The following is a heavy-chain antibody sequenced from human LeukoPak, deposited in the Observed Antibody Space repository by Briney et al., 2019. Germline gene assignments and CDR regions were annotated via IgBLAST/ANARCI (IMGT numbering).Heavy chain of an antibody. CDR1: GFTFSNYA. V-gene: IGHV3-23*01. CDR2: ISGSGGST. CDR3: ARSGYYDSSGPHWYFDL. J-gene: IGHJ2*01. D-gene: IGHD3-22*01. Sequence: QPGGSLRLSCAASGFTFSNYAMSWVRQAPGRGLEWVSVISGSGGSTYSADSVKGRFTISRDNSKNTLYLQMNSLRAEDTAVYYCARSGYYDSSGPHWYFDLWGRGTLVTVSS.